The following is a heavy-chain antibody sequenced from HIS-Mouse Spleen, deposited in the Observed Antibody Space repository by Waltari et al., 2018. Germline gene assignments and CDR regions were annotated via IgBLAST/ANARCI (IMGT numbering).Heavy chain of an antibody. J-gene: IGHJ5*02. CDR3: ARSTYYDFWSGYSDNWFDP. D-gene: IGHD3-3*01. Sequence: QVQLQESGPGLVKPSQTLSLTCTVSGGSISSGGYYWSWIRQPPGKGLEWIGYIYYSGSTYYNPSLKSRVTISVDTSKNQFSLKLSSVTAADTAVYYCARSTYYDFWSGYSDNWFDPWGQGTLVTVSS. CDR2: IYYSGST. CDR1: GGSISSGGYY. V-gene: IGHV4-31*03.